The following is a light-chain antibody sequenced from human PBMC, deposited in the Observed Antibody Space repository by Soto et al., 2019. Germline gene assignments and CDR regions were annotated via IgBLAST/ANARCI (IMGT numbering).Light chain of an antibody. V-gene: IGKV1-39*01. CDR3: HQAYSSPRP. Sequence: IPMTQSPTSLSTSVGDRLTITCRASQSIGNDLNWYQQKPGKAPKLLIYGASGLQSGVPARFSGSGSGTDFTLTISSLQPEDFAFYYCHQAYSSPRPFGQGTKVDIK. CDR2: GAS. CDR1: QSIGND. J-gene: IGKJ1*01.